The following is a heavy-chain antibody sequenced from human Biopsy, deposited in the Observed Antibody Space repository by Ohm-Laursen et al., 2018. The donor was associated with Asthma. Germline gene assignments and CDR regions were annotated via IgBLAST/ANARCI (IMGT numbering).Heavy chain of an antibody. V-gene: IGHV4-59*01. D-gene: IGHD3-16*01. CDR3: ARDQGDSKFDY. Sequence: SQTLSLTCNVYGESFSYCWNWIRQPPGKGLEWIGLSSYSGFRKYNPSLKSRVAISVDTSKNQLSLNLTSVIAADTAVYYCARDQGDSKFDYWGQGILVTVSS. J-gene: IGHJ4*02. CDR1: GESFSYC. CDR2: SSYSGFR.